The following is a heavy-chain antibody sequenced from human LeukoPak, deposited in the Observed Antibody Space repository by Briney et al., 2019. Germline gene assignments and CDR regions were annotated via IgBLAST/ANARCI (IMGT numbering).Heavy chain of an antibody. CDR3: ARQGNYGDYIDY. V-gene: IGHV5-51*01. J-gene: IGHJ4*02. D-gene: IGHD4-17*01. Sequence: GESLEISFKGSGYRFTSYWIGWVRPMPGKGLEWMGIIYPGDSDTRYSPSFQGQVTISADKSISTAYLQWSSLEASDTAMYYCARQGNYGDYIDYWGQGTLVTVSS. CDR1: GYRFTSYW. CDR2: IYPGDSDT.